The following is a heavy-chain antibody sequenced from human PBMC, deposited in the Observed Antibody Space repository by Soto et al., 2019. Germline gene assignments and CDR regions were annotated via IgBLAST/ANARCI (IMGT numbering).Heavy chain of an antibody. CDR2: SYNTGSR. CDR1: GGSISSNYW. V-gene: IGHV4-4*02. J-gene: IGHJ4*02. D-gene: IGHD4-17*01. CDR3: ASDRTDYGAIDY. Sequence: QVQLQESGPELVKPSGTLSLTCTVSGGSISSNYWWNWVRQSPGKGLEWIGESYNTGSRNFNPSLKGRVTSSLDISKNQFSLRLSSVPAADTAIFYCASDRTDYGAIDYWGQGTLVTVSS.